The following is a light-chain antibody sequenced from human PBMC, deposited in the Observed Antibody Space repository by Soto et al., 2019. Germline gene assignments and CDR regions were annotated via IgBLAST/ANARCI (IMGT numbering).Light chain of an antibody. CDR1: SSDVGAYDF. CDR2: EVS. J-gene: IGLJ3*02. CDR3: NSYTSSSTWV. V-gene: IGLV2-14*01. Sequence: QSALTQPASVSGSPGQSITISCTGTSSDVGAYDFVSWYQQHPDKAPKLIIFEVSNRPSGVSHRFSGSKSGNTASLTISGLQAEDEANYYCNSYTSSSTWVFGGGTKVTVL.